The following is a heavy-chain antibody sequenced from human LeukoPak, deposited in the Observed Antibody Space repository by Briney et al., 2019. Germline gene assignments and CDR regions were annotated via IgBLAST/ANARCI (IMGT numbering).Heavy chain of an antibody. CDR3: ATTYYSSGWYLGGNDFDY. Sequence: ASVKVSCKVSGYTLTELSIHWVRQAPGKGLEWMGGFDPEDGETIYAQKFQGRVTMTEDTSTDTAYMELSSLGSEDTAVYYCATTYYSSGWYLGGNDFDYWGQGTLVTVSS. CDR1: GYTLTELS. V-gene: IGHV1-24*01. D-gene: IGHD6-19*01. J-gene: IGHJ4*02. CDR2: FDPEDGET.